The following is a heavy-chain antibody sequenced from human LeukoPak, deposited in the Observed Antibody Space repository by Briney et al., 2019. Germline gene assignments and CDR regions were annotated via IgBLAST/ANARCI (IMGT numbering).Heavy chain of an antibody. D-gene: IGHD3-22*01. J-gene: IGHJ4*02. CDR1: GVSIRNYY. V-gene: IGHV4-34*01. Sequence: SETLSLTCSVSGVSIRNYYWSWIRQPPGKGLEWIGEINHSGSTNYNPSLKSRVTISVDTSKNQFSLKLSSVTAADTAVYYCARPGYYYDSSGYLYWGQGTLVTVSS. CDR2: INHSGST. CDR3: ARPGYYYDSSGYLY.